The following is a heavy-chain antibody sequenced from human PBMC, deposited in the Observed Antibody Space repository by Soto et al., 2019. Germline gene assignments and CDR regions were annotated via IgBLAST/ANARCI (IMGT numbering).Heavy chain of an antibody. Sequence: QVQLVQSGAEVKKPGCSVKVSCKASGGTFSSYAISWVRQAPGQGLEWMGGITPIFGTANYAQKFQGRVTITADECTSTAYMGRSSLRSEDTAVYYCATRATTLDDWGQGPLVTVSS. D-gene: IGHD1-26*01. V-gene: IGHV1-69*12. J-gene: IGHJ4*02. CDR1: GGTFSSYA. CDR2: ITPIFGTA. CDR3: ATRATTLDD.